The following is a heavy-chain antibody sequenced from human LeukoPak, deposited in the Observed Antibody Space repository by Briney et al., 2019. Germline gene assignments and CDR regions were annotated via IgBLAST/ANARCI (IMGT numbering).Heavy chain of an antibody. V-gene: IGHV4-59*01. CDR2: IYNSGST. Sequence: PSETLSLTCTVSGGSISSYYWSWLRQPPGQGLKWIGYIYNSGSTNYNPSLKSRVTISVDTSKNQFSLKLSSVTAADTAVYYCARSYGSGGRFDYWGQGTLVTVSS. D-gene: IGHD3-10*01. J-gene: IGHJ4*02. CDR1: GGSISSYY. CDR3: ARSYGSGGRFDY.